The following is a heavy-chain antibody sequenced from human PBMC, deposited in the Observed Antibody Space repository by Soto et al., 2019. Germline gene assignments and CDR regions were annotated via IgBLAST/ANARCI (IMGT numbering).Heavy chain of an antibody. D-gene: IGHD5-12*01. Sequence: EVQLLESGGGLVQPGVSLRISCAASGFTFSSYAMSWVRQAPGKGLEWVSGTSSSGSSTYYAASVKGRFTHSRDNSKNTLYLQMNRLSAKDTAVYYCAQGLSSAYVPFDYWGQGTLVTVST. CDR2: TSSSGSST. CDR1: GFTFSSYA. V-gene: IGHV3-23*01. CDR3: AQGLSSAYVPFDY. J-gene: IGHJ4*02.